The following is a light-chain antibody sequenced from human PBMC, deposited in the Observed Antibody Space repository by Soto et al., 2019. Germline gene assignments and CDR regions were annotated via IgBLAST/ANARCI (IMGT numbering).Light chain of an antibody. CDR1: KNDIGVYDF. CDR2: EVV. Sequence: QSALTQPPPASGSPGQSVTISCTGTKNDIGVYDFVSWYQHHPGKAPRLIIYEVVQRPSGVPDRFSGSKSGNTASLTVSGLQAADEADYFCESYAGSNTYVFGSGTKLTVL. J-gene: IGLJ1*01. CDR3: ESYAGSNTYV. V-gene: IGLV2-8*01.